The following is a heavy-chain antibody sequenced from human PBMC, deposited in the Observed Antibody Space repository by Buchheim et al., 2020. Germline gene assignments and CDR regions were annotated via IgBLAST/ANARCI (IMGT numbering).Heavy chain of an antibody. V-gene: IGHV4-31*03. CDR1: GGSISSGGYY. CDR2: IYYSGST. D-gene: IGHD5-12*01. J-gene: IGHJ5*02. CDR3: ARDRYSMWRYGYRSPRTNWFDP. Sequence: QVQLQESGPGLVKPSQTLSLTCTVSGGSISSGGYYWSWIRQHPGKGLEWIGYIYYSGSTYYNPSLKSRVTISVDTPKHQFSLKLSSVTAADTAVYYCARDRYSMWRYGYRSPRTNWFDPWGQGTL.